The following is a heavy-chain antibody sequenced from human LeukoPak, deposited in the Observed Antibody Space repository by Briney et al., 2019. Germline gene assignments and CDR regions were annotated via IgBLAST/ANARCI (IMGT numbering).Heavy chain of an antibody. J-gene: IGHJ6*04. V-gene: IGHV1-46*01. CDR3: ARDAQASYYDILTGVYGMDV. D-gene: IGHD3-9*01. Sequence: GASVKVSFKASGYTFTSYYMHWVRQPPAQGLEWMGIIKPSGGSTSYAQKFQGRVTMTRDTSTSTVYMELSSLRSEDTAVYYCARDAQASYYDILTGVYGMDVWGKGTTVTVSS. CDR1: GYTFTSYY. CDR2: IKPSGGST.